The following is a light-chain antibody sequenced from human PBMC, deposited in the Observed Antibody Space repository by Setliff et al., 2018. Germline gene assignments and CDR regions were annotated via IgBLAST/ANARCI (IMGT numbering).Light chain of an antibody. J-gene: IGLJ1*01. Sequence: SYELTQPPSVSVAPGKTATITCGGNNIGSKGVHWYQQKPGQAPVLVIYSDSDRPSGIPERISGSKSGNTATLTISGTQATDEADYYCQAWDSSTANYVFGTGTKVTVL. CDR1: NIGSKG. CDR2: SDS. V-gene: IGLV3-21*01. CDR3: QAWDSSTANYV.